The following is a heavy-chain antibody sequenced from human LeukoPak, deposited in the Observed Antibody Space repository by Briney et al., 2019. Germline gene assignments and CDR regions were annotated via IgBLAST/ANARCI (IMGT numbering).Heavy chain of an antibody. CDR2: ISAYNGNT. J-gene: IGHJ3*02. Sequence: GASVKVSCKASGYTFTSYGISWVRQAPGQGLEWMGWISAYNGNTNYAQKFQGRVTMTRDTSISTAYMELSRLRSDDTAVYYCAREVVTMIVVVISHDAFDIWGQGTMVTVSS. V-gene: IGHV1-18*01. CDR1: GYTFTSYG. CDR3: AREVVTMIVVVISHDAFDI. D-gene: IGHD3-22*01.